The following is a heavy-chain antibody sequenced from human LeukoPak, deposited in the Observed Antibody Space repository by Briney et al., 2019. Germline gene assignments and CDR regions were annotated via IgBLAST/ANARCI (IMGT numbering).Heavy chain of an antibody. J-gene: IGHJ5*02. CDR3: VRGCMYCGWKTWFDP. CDR2: VGTLSDT. D-gene: IGHD2-21*01. V-gene: IGHV3-13*01. CDR1: GFGFRDYD. Sequence: PGGSWGFSVSALGFGFRDYDRPGARQSEGKVWNWVSPVGTLSDTFYPASVKGRFTISRENAKNSIYFQMNSLRPEDTAVYYCVRGCMYCGWKTWFDPWGQGTLVTVSS.